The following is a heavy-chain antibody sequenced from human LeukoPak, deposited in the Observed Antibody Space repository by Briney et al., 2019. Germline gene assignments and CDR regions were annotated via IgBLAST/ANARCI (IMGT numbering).Heavy chain of an antibody. J-gene: IGHJ6*04. CDR3: ARGDIVVVPAAQIYYYYGMDV. Sequence: GRSLRLSCAASGFTFSSYGMHWVRQAPGKGLEWVAVIWYDGSNKYYADSVKGRFTISRDNSKNTLYLQTNSLRAEDTAVYYCARGDIVVVPAAQIYYYYGMDVWGKGTTVTVSS. CDR2: IWYDGSNK. V-gene: IGHV3-33*01. CDR1: GFTFSSYG. D-gene: IGHD2-2*01.